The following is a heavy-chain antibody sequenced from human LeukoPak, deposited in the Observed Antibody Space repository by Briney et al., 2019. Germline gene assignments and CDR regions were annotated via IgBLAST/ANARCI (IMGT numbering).Heavy chain of an antibody. V-gene: IGHV1-69*13. D-gene: IGHD3-22*01. CDR1: GGTFSNCP. J-gene: IGHJ6*02. CDR3: AREVNYYDSTAYSTFYFHNGMDV. Sequence: SVPVSFKASGGTFSNCPITWVRQAPGQGLEWMGGIIPIFGTANYAQKFQGRLTITADESTTTAYKELSSLRSGDTAVYYCAREVNYYDSTAYSTFYFHNGMDVWGQGTSVTVSS. CDR2: IIPIFGTA.